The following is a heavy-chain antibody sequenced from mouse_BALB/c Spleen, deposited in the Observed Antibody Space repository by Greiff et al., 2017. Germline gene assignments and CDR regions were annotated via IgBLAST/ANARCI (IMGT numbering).Heavy chain of an antibody. D-gene: IGHD2-14*01. J-gene: IGHJ2*01. CDR1: GYTFTNYW. CDR2: IYPGGGYT. Sequence: QVQLKESGAELVRPGTSVKISCKASGYTFTNYWLGWVKQRPGHGLEWIGDIYPGGGYTNYNKKFKGKATLTADTSSSTAYMQLSSLTSEDSAVYFCARGEVRRGFDYWGQGTTLTVSS. V-gene: IGHV1-63*02. CDR3: ARGEVRRGFDY.